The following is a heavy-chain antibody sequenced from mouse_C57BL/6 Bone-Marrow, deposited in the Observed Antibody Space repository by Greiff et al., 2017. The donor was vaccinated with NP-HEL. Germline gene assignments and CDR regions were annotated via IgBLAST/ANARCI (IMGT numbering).Heavy chain of an antibody. V-gene: IGHV5-16*01. J-gene: IGHJ3*01. Sequence: EVKLVESEGGLVQPGSSMKLSCTASGFTFSDYYMAWVRQVPEKGLEWVANINYDGSSTYYLDSLKSRFIISRDNAKNILYLQMSSLKSEDTATYYCAREDSSGGAWFAYWGQGTLVTVSA. CDR3: AREDSSGGAWFAY. CDR2: INYDGSST. CDR1: GFTFSDYY. D-gene: IGHD3-2*02.